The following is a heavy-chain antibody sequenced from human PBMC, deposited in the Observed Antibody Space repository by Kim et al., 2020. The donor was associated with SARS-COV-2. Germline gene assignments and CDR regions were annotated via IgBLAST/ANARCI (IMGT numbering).Heavy chain of an antibody. CDR3: ARSSNYVRYYYYGMDV. V-gene: IGHV1-18*01. CDR1: GYTFTSYG. D-gene: IGHD4-4*01. CDR2: ISAYNGNT. J-gene: IGHJ6*02. Sequence: ASVKVSCKASGYTFTSYGISWVRQAPGQGLEWMGWISAYNGNTNYAQKLQGRVTMTTDTSTSTAYMELRSLRSDDTAVYYCARSSNYVRYYYYGMDVWGQGTTVTVSS.